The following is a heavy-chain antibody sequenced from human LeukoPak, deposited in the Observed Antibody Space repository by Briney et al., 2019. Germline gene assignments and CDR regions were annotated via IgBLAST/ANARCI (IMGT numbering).Heavy chain of an antibody. Sequence: PGRPLRLSCAASEFTFRSYGMHWVRQAPGKGREWGAVIWYDGSNKYYADSVKGRFTISRDNSKNTLYLQMNRLRAEDTAVYYCARDKRGYSYGLFDYWGQGTLVTVSS. J-gene: IGHJ4*02. CDR3: ARDKRGYSYGLFDY. CDR2: IWYDGSNK. CDR1: EFTFRSYG. V-gene: IGHV3-33*01. D-gene: IGHD5-18*01.